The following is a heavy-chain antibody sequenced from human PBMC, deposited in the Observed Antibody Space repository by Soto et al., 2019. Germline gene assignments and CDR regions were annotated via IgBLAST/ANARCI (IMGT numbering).Heavy chain of an antibody. CDR1: GYSFTNYG. Sequence: QDQLVQSGVEVKKPGASVKVSCKAPGYSFTNYGITWVRQAPGQGFEWMGWIRAYNGNTKYAQKLQGSVTMTTAASTSTAYLELRSLTSDETAVDYCARDRGVAPPVAGNTHYYYYMDVWGKGTTVTVSS. V-gene: IGHV1-18*01. J-gene: IGHJ6*03. CDR3: ARDRGVAPPVAGNTHYYYYMDV. D-gene: IGHD6-19*01. CDR2: IRAYNGNT.